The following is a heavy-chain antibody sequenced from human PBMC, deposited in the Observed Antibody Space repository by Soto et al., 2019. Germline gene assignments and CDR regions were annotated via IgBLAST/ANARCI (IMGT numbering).Heavy chain of an antibody. V-gene: IGHV3-21*06. Sequence: PGGSLRLSCAASGFTFTKYSMNWVRQAPGKGLEWVSSISSTTNYIYYGDSMKGRFTISRDNAKNSLYLEMNSLRAEDTAVYYCARESEDLTSNFDYWGQGTLVTVSS. CDR3: ARESEDLTSNFDY. CDR1: GFTFTKYS. J-gene: IGHJ4*02. CDR2: ISSTTNYI.